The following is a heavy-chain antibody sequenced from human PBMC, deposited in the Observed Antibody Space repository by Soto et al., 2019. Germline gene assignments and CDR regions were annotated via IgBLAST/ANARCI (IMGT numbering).Heavy chain of an antibody. CDR1: GGSISRYY. D-gene: IGHD5-12*01. Sequence: SETLSLTCTVSGGSISRYYWSWIRQPPGKGLEWIGYIYYSGSTYYNPSLKSRVTISVDTSKNQFSLKLSSVTAADTAVYYCVRESSGGGYDLFDSWGREALVTVSS. V-gene: IGHV4-59*12. CDR2: IYYSGST. CDR3: VRESSGGGYDLFDS. J-gene: IGHJ4*02.